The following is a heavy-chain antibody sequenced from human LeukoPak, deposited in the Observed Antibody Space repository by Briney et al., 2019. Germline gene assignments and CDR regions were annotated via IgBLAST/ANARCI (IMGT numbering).Heavy chain of an antibody. CDR3: ARVSEYSSGWYFAYYYYGMDV. Sequence: ASVSVSCKASGYTFTIYGISWVRQAPGQVLEWMGWISAYNGNANYAQKLQGRVTMTTDTSTSTAYMELRSLRSDDTAVYYCARVSEYSSGWYFAYYYYGMDVWGQGTTVTVSS. J-gene: IGHJ6*02. D-gene: IGHD6-19*01. V-gene: IGHV1-18*01. CDR2: ISAYNGNA. CDR1: GYTFTIYG.